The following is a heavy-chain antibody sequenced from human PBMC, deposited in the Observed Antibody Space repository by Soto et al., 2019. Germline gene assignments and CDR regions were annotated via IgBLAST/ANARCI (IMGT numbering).Heavy chain of an antibody. D-gene: IGHD3-10*01. V-gene: IGHV1-69*06. CDR2: MTPIFGTA. CDR3: ARDRVRDGYFSHYFGMDV. Sequence: QVQLVQSGAEVKKPGSSVKVTCKASGGTFSSQAISWVRQAPGQGLEWMGGMTPIFGTANYAQKFQGRVTINADKSTSTAYMELTSLRSEDTAVYYCARDRVRDGYFSHYFGMDVWGQGPTVTVSS. J-gene: IGHJ6*02. CDR1: GGTFSSQA.